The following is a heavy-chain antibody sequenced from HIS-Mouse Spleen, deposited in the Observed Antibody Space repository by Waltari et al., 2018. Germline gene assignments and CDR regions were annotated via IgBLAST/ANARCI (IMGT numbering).Heavy chain of an antibody. Sequence: QLQLQESGPGLVKPSETLSLTCTVSGGSISSSSYYWGWIRQPPGKGMEWIGSIYYSGTTDYTPSLKSRVTISVDTSKNQFSLKLSSVTAADTAVYYCARATPDIVVVVAATGEGYFDYWGQGTLVTVSS. CDR2: IYYSGTT. V-gene: IGHV4-39*07. CDR3: ARATPDIVVVVAATGEGYFDY. CDR1: GGSISSSSYY. J-gene: IGHJ4*02. D-gene: IGHD2-15*01.